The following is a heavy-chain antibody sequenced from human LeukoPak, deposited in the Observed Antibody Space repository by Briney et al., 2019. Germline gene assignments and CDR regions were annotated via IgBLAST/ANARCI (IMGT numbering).Heavy chain of an antibody. CDR1: GYTFNNYG. J-gene: IGHJ4*02. V-gene: IGHV1-18*01. CDR3: GRAYGSGSYALDFDY. CDR2: VSAYNGNT. Sequence: ASVKVSCKASGYTFNNYGTSWVRQAPGQGLEWMGWVSAYNGNTNYAQKLQGRVTMTTDTSTSTAYMELRSLRSDDTAVYYCGRAYGSGSYALDFDYWGQGTLVTVSP. D-gene: IGHD3-10*01.